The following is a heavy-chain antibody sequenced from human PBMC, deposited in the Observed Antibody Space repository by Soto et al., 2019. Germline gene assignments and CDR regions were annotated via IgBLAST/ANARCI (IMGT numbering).Heavy chain of an antibody. CDR1: GFTFDGVA. J-gene: IGHJ4*02. V-gene: IGHV3-9*01. Sequence: LRLSCAASGFTFDGVAMHWVRQVPGRGLEWVSSIGRNSGALAYADSVKGRFSISRDDARKTVYLQMSSLRPEDTALYFCAKGQRMIVRAFFDIWGQGTLVTVSS. CDR3: AKGQRMIVRAFFDI. CDR2: IGRNSGAL. D-gene: IGHD2-21*01.